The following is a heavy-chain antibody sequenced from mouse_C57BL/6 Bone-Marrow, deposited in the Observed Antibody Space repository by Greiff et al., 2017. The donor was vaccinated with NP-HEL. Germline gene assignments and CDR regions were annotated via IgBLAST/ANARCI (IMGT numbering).Heavy chain of an antibody. J-gene: IGHJ4*01. Sequence: EVKLVESGGGLVKPGGSLKLSCAASGFTFSDYGMHWVRQAPEKGLEWVAYISSGSSTIYYAHTVKGRFTISRDNAKNTLFLQMTSLRSEDTAMYYCARRYRGLYYYAMDYWDQGTSVTVSS. CDR1: GFTFSDYG. CDR2: ISSGSSTI. CDR3: ARRYRGLYYYAMDY. V-gene: IGHV5-17*01. D-gene: IGHD2-12*01.